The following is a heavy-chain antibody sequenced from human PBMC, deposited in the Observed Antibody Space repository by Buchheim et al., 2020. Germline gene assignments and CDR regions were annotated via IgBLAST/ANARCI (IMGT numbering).Heavy chain of an antibody. V-gene: IGHV3-30*18. D-gene: IGHD1-1*01. CDR3: VKEWNLNYFFDY. J-gene: IGHJ4*02. Sequence: QVQLVESGGGVVQPGRSLRLSCAASGFTFSGHGMHWVRQAPGKGLEWVAIISSDGSSKHYGDSVKGRFTVSRDNSNNHLYLQMDSLRADDTAVYYCVKEWNLNYFFDYWGQGTL. CDR1: GFTFSGHG. CDR2: ISSDGSSK.